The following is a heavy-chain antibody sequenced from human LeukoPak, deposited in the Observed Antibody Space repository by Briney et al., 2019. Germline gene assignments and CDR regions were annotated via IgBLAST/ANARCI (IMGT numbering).Heavy chain of an antibody. V-gene: IGHV4-59*01. J-gene: IGHJ4*02. D-gene: IGHD6-6*01. CDR2: IHYSGST. Sequence: PSETLSLTCTVPGGSISSYYWSWIRQPPGKGREWIGDIHYSGSTNYNPSLKSRVTISVDTSKNQFSLKLTSVTAADTAVYYCARWGSYSSSSTFGYWGQGTLVTVSS. CDR1: GGSISSYY. CDR3: ARWGSYSSSSTFGY.